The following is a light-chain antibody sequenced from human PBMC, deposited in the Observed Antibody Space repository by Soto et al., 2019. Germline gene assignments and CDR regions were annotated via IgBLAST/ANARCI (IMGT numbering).Light chain of an antibody. J-gene: IGKJ5*01. Sequence: DIQMTPSPSSLSASVGDRVTITCQASQDISNYLNWYQQKPGKAPKLLIYDASNLETGVPSRFSGSGSGTDFTFTISSLQPEDIATYYCQQDDNLPTFGQGTRLEIK. CDR3: QQDDNLPT. V-gene: IGKV1-33*01. CDR1: QDISNY. CDR2: DAS.